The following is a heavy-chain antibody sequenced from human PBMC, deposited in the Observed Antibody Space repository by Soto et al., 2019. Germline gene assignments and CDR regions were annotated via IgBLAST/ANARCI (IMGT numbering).Heavy chain of an antibody. CDR3: ARTMLAYQLGFDP. CDR1: GGSITSYY. D-gene: IGHD1-1*01. CDR2: IYYSGNT. J-gene: IGHJ5*02. Sequence: SETLSLTCTVSGGSITSYYWNWIRQPPGKGLEWIGYIYYSGNTNYNPSLKSRVTISVDTSKNQFSLKLRSVTTADTAVYYCARTMLAYQLGFDPWGQGTLVTVSS. V-gene: IGHV4-59*01.